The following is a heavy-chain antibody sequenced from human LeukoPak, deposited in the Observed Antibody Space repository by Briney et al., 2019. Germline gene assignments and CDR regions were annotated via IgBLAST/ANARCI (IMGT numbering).Heavy chain of an antibody. CDR1: GYTFTSYD. CDR2: MNPNSGNT. CDR3: ARVEDRLFNAFDI. V-gene: IGHV1-8*01. J-gene: IGHJ3*02. Sequence: ASVKVSCKASGYTFTSYDINWVRQATGQGLEWMGWMNPNSGNTGYAQKFQGRVTMTRNTSISTAYMELSSLRSEDTAVYYCARVEDRLFNAFDIWGQGTMVTVSS. D-gene: IGHD3-22*01.